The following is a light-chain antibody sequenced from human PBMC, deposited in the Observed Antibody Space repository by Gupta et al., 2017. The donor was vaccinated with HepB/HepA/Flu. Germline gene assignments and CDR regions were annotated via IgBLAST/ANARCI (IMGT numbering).Light chain of an antibody. Sequence: IVLTQSPATLSLSPGERATLSSRASQSVSSYLAWYQQKPGQAPRLLIYDASNRATGIPARFSGSGSGTDFTLTISSLEPEDFAVYYCQQRSNWPSGTFGQGTKVEIK. CDR3: QQRSNWPSGT. J-gene: IGKJ1*01. CDR1: QSVSSY. CDR2: DAS. V-gene: IGKV3-11*01.